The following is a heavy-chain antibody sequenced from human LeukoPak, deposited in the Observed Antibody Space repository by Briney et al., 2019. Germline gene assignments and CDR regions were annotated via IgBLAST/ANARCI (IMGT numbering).Heavy chain of an antibody. V-gene: IGHV4-30-2*01. CDR2: IYHSGST. J-gene: IGHJ5*02. D-gene: IGHD3-16*01. CDR3: ARDRGARGYEPFDP. Sequence: SETLSLTCTVSGGSISSGGYYWSWIRQPPGKGLEWIGYIYHSGSTYYNPSLKSRVTISVDRSKNQFSLKLSSVTAADTAVYYCARDRGARGYEPFDPWGQGTLVTVSS. CDR1: GGSISSGGYY.